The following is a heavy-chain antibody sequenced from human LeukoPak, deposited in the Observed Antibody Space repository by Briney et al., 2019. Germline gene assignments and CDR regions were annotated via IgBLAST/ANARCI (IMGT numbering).Heavy chain of an antibody. D-gene: IGHD6-13*01. CDR3: TTGPPQPWQLVPFDY. V-gene: IGHV3-15*01. CDR2: IKSKTDGGTT. CDR1: GFTFSNAW. Sequence: PGGSLRLSCAASGFTFSNAWMSWVRQAPGKGLEWVGRIKSKTDGGTTDYAAPVKGRFTISRDDSKNTLYLQMNSLKTEDTAVYYCTTGPPQPWQLVPFDYWGQGTLVTVSS. J-gene: IGHJ4*02.